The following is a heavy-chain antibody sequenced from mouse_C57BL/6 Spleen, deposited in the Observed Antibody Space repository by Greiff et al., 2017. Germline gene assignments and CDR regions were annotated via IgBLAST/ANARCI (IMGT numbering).Heavy chain of an antibody. D-gene: IGHD2-3*01. CDR1: GYTFTSYW. V-gene: IGHV1-50*01. J-gene: IGHJ2*01. CDR2: IDPSDSYT. CDR3: ARGLYDGHYFDY. Sequence: QVQLQQPGAELVKPGASVKLSCKASGYTFTSYWMQWVKQRPGQGLEWIGEIDPSDSYTNYNQKFKGKATLTVDTSTSTAYMQLSSLTSEYSAVYYCARGLYDGHYFDYWGQGTTLTVSS.